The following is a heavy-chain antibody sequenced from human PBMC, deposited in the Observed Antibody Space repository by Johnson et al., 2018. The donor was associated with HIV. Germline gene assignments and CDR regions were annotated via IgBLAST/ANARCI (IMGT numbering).Heavy chain of an antibody. V-gene: IGHV3-30*18. J-gene: IGHJ3*01. D-gene: IGHD2-21*01. CDR1: GFTFTDYY. Sequence: QVQLVESGGGLVTPGGSLRLSCAASGFTFTDYYMSWIRQAPGKGLEWVALISYDGNNKYYADSVKGRFNISRDNSKNTQYLQMNSLRVEDTVLYYCAKAYCPGCDAFDVWGHGTMVTVSS. CDR3: AKAYCPGCDAFDV. CDR2: ISYDGNNK.